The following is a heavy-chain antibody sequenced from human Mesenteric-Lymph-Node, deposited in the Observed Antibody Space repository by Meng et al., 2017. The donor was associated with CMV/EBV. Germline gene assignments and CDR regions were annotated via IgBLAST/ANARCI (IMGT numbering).Heavy chain of an antibody. CDR2: INPNSGGT. D-gene: IGHD2-15*01. CDR3: VVGHDSRKVAY. Sequence: ASVKVSCKASGYTFTGYYMHWVRQAPGQGLEWMGWINPNSGGTNYAQKFQGRVTMTRDTSISTAYMELSSLRAEDTAVYYCVVGHDSRKVAYWGQGTLVTVSS. J-gene: IGHJ4*02. V-gene: IGHV1-2*02. CDR1: GYTFTGYY.